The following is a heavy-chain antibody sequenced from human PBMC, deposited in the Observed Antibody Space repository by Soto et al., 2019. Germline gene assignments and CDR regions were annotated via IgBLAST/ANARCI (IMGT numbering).Heavy chain of an antibody. CDR2: IIPISDTT. Sequence: QVQLVQSGAEVKKPGSSVKVSCKASGGTFSSYAISWVRQAPGQGLEWMGGIIPISDTTNYEQKFQGRVTITADESTSTAYMELSSLRSEDKAVYYCARSQGSSTSLEIYYYYYYGMDVWGQGTTVTVSS. V-gene: IGHV1-69*01. J-gene: IGHJ6*02. CDR3: ARSQGSSTSLEIYYYYYYGMDV. CDR1: GGTFSSYA. D-gene: IGHD2-2*01.